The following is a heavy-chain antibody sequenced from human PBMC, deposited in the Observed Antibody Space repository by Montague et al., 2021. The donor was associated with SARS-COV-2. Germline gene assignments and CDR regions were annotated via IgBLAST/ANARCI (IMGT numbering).Heavy chain of an antibody. V-gene: IGHV4-39*02. J-gene: IGHJ3*01. CDR3: SRGWINFGEDEGFDA. D-gene: IGHD3-10*01. CDR1: GGSVSSISYY. CDR2: IFYDGRT. Sequence: SETLSLTCTVSGGSVSSISYYWAWVRQPPGKGLEWVGCIFYDGRTYYNPSLKSRLTISADTSKNYLSLNLNSVTAADTAIYYCSRGWINFGEDEGFDAWGQGTMVTVSS.